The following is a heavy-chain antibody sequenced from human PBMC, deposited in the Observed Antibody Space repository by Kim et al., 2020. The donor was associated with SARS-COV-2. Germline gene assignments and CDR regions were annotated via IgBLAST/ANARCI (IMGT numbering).Heavy chain of an antibody. V-gene: IGHV3-23*01. J-gene: IGHJ4*02. Sequence: DSVKGRFTISRDNSKNTLYLQMNSLRAEDTAVYYCAKTPSGYSSSWTFDYWGQGTLVTVSS. D-gene: IGHD6-13*01. CDR3: AKTPSGYSSSWTFDY.